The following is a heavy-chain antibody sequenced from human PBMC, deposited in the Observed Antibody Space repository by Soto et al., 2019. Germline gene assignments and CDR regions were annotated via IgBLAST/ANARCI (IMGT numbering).Heavy chain of an antibody. D-gene: IGHD1-26*01. V-gene: IGHV3-7*04. CDR2: IKRDGSKK. J-gene: IGHJ3*02. Sequence: EVQLVESGGGLVQPGGSLRLSCVASGFSFTTSWMTWVRQAPGKGLEWVANIKRDGSKKNYLDSVKGRFTISRDNAENSLYLQMNMLRVEDTAVYYCARDLSHSFSDTPFDVFDIWGQGTVVAVSS. CDR1: GFSFTTSW. CDR3: ARDLSHSFSDTPFDVFDI.